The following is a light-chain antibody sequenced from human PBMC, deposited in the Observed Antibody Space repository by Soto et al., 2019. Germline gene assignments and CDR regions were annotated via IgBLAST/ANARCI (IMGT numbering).Light chain of an antibody. J-gene: IGLJ2*01. CDR1: SSDVGIYKY. V-gene: IGLV2-14*01. CDR3: SSFTSSSTVV. Sequence: QSALTQPASVSGSPGQSITISCTGTSSDVGIYKYVSWYQQHPGKAPNLMIYEVTNRPSGVSDRFSGSKSGNTASLTISGLQADDEDDYYCSSFTSSSTVVFGGGTKVTVL. CDR2: EVT.